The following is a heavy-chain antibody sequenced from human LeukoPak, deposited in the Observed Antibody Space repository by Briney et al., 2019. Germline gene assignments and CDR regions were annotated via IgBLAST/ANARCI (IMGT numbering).Heavy chain of an antibody. J-gene: IGHJ4*02. CDR1: GFTFSSYG. CDR3: ARDGSYRDYGGPYFDY. D-gene: IGHD4-23*01. CDR2: IWYDGSNK. V-gene: IGHV3-33*01. Sequence: PGGSLRLSCAASGFTFSSYGTHWVRQAPGKGLEWVAVIWYDGSNKYFADSLKGRFTISRDNSKNTLYLQMNSLRAEDTAVYYCARDGSYRDYGGPYFDYWGQGTLVTVSS.